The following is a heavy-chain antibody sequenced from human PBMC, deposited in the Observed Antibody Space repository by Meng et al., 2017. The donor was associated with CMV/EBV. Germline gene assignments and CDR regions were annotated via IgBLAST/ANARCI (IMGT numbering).Heavy chain of an antibody. CDR1: GGSLSSYY. V-gene: IGHV4-4*07. CDR2: IYTSGST. Sequence: QARAQESGPGLVKHSDPLSLPCTFSGGSLSSYYWGWIRQPAGKGLEWIGRIYTSGSTNYNPSLKSRVTMSVDTSKNQFSLKLSSVTAADTAVYYCAREMPIAAAGCFDYWGQGTLVTVSS. J-gene: IGHJ4*02. CDR3: AREMPIAAAGCFDY. D-gene: IGHD6-13*01.